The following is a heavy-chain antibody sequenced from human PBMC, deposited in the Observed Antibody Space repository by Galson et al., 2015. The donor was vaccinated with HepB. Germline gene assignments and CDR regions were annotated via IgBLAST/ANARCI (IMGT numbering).Heavy chain of an antibody. CDR3: ARTMVRGVNTNKYFQH. V-gene: IGHV7-4-1*02. CDR2: INTNTGNP. Sequence: SVKVSCKASGYTFTSYAMNWVRQAPGQGLEWMGWINTNTGNPTYAQGFTGRFVFSLDTSVSTAYLQISSLKAEDTAVCYCARTMVRGVNTNKYFQHWGQGTLVTVSS. D-gene: IGHD3-10*01. CDR1: GYTFTSYA. J-gene: IGHJ1*01.